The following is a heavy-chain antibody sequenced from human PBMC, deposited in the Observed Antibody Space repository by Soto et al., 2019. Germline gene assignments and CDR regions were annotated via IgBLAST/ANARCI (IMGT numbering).Heavy chain of an antibody. CDR3: VREALTAHFDS. D-gene: IGHD7-27*01. CDR2: ISTSSNVI. CDR1: GFSVRSYG. Sequence: GGSLRLSCAASGFSVRSYGMNWVRQAPGRGLEWISYISTSSNVIEYANSVTGRFIISKDNAENSVFLQMNSLKDEDTALYFCVREALTAHFDSWGQGTQVTVSS. V-gene: IGHV3-48*02. J-gene: IGHJ4*02.